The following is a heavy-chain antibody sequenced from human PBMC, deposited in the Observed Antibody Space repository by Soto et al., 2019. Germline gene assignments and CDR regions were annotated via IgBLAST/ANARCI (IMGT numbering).Heavy chain of an antibody. D-gene: IGHD2-8*02. Sequence: SQTLRLTWAVVGGSCSDHYGTXILQPPRTGLEWIGEINHSGSTNYNPSLKSRVTISVDTSKNQFSLKLTSVTAADTAVYYCARDKITGLFDYWGQGTLVTVSS. V-gene: IGHV4-34*01. J-gene: IGHJ4*02. CDR1: GGSCSDHY. CDR2: INHSGST. CDR3: ARDKITGLFDY.